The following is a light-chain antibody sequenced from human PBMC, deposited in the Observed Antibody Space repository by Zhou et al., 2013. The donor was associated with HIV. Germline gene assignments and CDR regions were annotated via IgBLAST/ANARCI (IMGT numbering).Light chain of an antibody. V-gene: IGKV1-5*03. CDR3: QEYYSWT. CDR1: QSISSW. CDR2: KAS. J-gene: IGKJ1*01. Sequence: DIQMTQSPSTLSASVGDRVTITCRASQSISSWLAWYQQKPGKAPKLLIYKASTLEIGVPSRFSGGGSGTEFTLTISSLQPEDFATYYCQEYYSWTFGQGTRVDI.